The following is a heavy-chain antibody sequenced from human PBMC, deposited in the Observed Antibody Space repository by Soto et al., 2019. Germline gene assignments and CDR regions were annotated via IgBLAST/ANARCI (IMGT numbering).Heavy chain of an antibody. J-gene: IGHJ4*02. D-gene: IGHD3-16*02. CDR1: GGSISSSNW. Sequence: PSETLSLTCAVSGGSISSSNWWSWVRQPPGKGLEWIGEIYHSGSRNYNPSLKSRVTMSVDKSKNQISLKLSSVTAADTAVYYCARAPEAPLRLGELSGPPHYFDYWGQGTLVTVSS. V-gene: IGHV4-4*02. CDR2: IYHSGSR. CDR3: ARAPEAPLRLGELSGPPHYFDY.